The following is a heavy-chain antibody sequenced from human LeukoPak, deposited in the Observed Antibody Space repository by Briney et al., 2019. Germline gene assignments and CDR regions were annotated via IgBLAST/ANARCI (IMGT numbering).Heavy chain of an antibody. D-gene: IGHD5-18*01. CDR3: AANGGYSYGFHFDY. Sequence: GGSLRLSCAASGFTFGSYAMSWVRQAPGKGLEWVSAISGSGGSTHYADSVKGRFTISRDNSKNTLYLQMNSLRAEDTAVYYCAANGGYSYGFHFDYWGQGTLVTVSS. J-gene: IGHJ4*02. V-gene: IGHV3-23*01. CDR2: ISGSGGST. CDR1: GFTFGSYA.